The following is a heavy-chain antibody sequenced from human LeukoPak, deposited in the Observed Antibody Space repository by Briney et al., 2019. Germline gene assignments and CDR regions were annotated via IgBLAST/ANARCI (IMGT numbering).Heavy chain of an antibody. D-gene: IGHD3-22*01. Sequence: SVKVSCKASGGTFSSYVISWVRQAPGQGLEWMGRIIPVLGIANYAQKFQGRVTITADKSTSTAYMELSSLRSEDTAVYYCASPPADYYDSRDYFDYWGQGTLVTVSS. J-gene: IGHJ4*02. V-gene: IGHV1-69*04. CDR3: ASPPADYYDSRDYFDY. CDR1: GGTFSSYV. CDR2: IIPVLGIA.